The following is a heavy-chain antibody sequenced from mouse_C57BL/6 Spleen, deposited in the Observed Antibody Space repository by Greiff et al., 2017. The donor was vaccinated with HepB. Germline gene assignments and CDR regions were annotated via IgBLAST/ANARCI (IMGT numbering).Heavy chain of an antibody. CDR2: ISSGSSTI. CDR1: GFTFSDYG. Sequence: EVQLVESGGGLVKPGGSLKLSCAASGFTFSDYGMHWVRQAPEKGLEWVAYISSGSSTIYYADTVKGRFTISRDNAKNTLFLQMTSLRSEDTAMYYCARNTGTRGFAYWGQGTLVTVSA. CDR3: ARNTGTRGFAY. D-gene: IGHD4-1*01. J-gene: IGHJ3*01. V-gene: IGHV5-17*01.